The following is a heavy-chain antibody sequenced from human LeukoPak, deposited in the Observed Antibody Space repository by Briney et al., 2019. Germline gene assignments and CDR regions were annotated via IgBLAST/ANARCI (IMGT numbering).Heavy chain of an antibody. CDR3: ARDSRGYGGPSRPDAFDI. V-gene: IGHV3-21*01. J-gene: IGHJ3*02. CDR1: GFTFSSYS. Sequence: GGSLRLSCAASGFTFSSYSMNWVRQAPGRGLEWVSSISSSSSYIYYADSVKGRFTISRDNAKNSLYLQMNSLRAEDTAVYYCARDSRGYGGPSRPDAFDIWGQGTMVTVSS. CDR2: ISSSSSYI. D-gene: IGHD4-23*01.